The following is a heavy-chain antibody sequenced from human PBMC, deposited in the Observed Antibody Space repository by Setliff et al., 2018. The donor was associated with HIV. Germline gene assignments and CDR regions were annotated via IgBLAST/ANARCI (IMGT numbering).Heavy chain of an antibody. D-gene: IGHD2-21*01. CDR2: ISPFDDTT. CDR1: GYYFNIDY. CDR3: ARYWGDGDY. J-gene: IGHJ4*02. V-gene: IGHV1-46*02. Sequence: ASVKVSCKTFGYYFNIDYMHWVRQAPGQGLEWMGIISPFDDTTNYAQKFQGRVTMTRDTSTSTVYMELSRLRSDDTAVYYCARYWGDGDYWGQGTLVTVSS.